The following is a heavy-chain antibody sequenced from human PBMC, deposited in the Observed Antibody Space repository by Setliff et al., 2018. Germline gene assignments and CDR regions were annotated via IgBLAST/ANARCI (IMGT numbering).Heavy chain of an antibody. J-gene: IGHJ4*02. Sequence: GGSLRLSCTASKFSFSSYYMAWIRQTPGKGLEWLSYISPSSSHIYYADSVKGRFTVSRDNSNNTLYLHMSSLRAEDTAVYFCARIFLYGTSWYFDNWGQGTLVTVSS. CDR1: KFSFSSYY. CDR2: ISPSSSHI. V-gene: IGHV3-21*05. CDR3: ARIFLYGTSWYFDN. D-gene: IGHD3-3*01.